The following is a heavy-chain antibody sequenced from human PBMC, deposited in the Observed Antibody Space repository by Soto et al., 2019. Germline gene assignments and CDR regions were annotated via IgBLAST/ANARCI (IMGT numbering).Heavy chain of an antibody. CDR3: ARDAHGIAVADKDY. Sequence: EVQLVESGGGLVQPGGSLRLSCAASGFTFSSYSMNWVRQAPGKGLEWVSSISSSSSYIYYADSVKGRFTISRDNAKNSLYLQMNSLRAEDTAVYYCARDAHGIAVADKDYWGQGTLVTVSS. CDR1: GFTFSSYS. D-gene: IGHD6-19*01. V-gene: IGHV3-21*01. J-gene: IGHJ4*02. CDR2: ISSSSSYI.